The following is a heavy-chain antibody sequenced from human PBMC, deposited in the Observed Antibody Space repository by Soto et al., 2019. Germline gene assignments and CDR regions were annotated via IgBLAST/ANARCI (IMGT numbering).Heavy chain of an antibody. Sequence: QVQLVQSGAEVKKPGASVKVSCKASGYTFTSYGISWVRQAPGQGLEWMGWISAYNGNTNYAQKLQGRVTMTTDTPTSTAYRERRGLSSDDTAVYSCARDGCDAGSSCLKYNGFAPWAKEPLVTVSS. D-gene: IGHD6-13*01. CDR2: ISAYNGNT. CDR1: GYTFTSYG. J-gene: IGHJ5*02. CDR3: ARDGCDAGSSCLKYNGFAP. V-gene: IGHV1-18*01.